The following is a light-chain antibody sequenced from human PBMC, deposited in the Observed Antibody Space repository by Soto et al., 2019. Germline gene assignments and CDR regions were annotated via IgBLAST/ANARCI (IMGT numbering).Light chain of an antibody. CDR3: SSYTSNSSV. CDR1: SSDVGGYNF. CDR2: NVF. V-gene: IGLV2-14*01. J-gene: IGLJ1*01. Sequence: QPALTQPASVSGSPGQSITISCTGTSSDVGGYNFVSWYQQHPGKAPKLIIYNVFNRPSRVSNRFSGSKSGNTASLTISGLQAEDDADYYCSSYTSNSSVFGTGTKVTVL.